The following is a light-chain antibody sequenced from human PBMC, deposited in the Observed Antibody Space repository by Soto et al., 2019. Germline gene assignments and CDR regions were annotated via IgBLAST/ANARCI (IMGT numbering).Light chain of an antibody. V-gene: IGKV1-27*01. CDR2: AAS. CDR3: QKYNSAPLT. J-gene: IGKJ4*01. CDR1: QGISSY. Sequence: DIQMTQSPSSLSASVGDRVTITCRASQGISSYLAWYQQKPGKVPQLLIYAASTLHSGVPSRFSGSGSATELTLTISSLQPEDVATYYCQKYNSAPLTFGGGTKVEV.